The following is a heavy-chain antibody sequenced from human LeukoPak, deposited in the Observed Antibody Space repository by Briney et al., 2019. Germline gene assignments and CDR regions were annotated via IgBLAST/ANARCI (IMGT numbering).Heavy chain of an antibody. CDR1: GYTFTGYY. V-gene: IGHV1-2*02. CDR3: ARRLVDY. Sequence: ASVTVSCKASGYTFTGYYMPWMRQAPGQGIEWMGLINTNSGGTNYAQKVQGRVTMTRDTSITTAYMDLSRLSSDDTAVYYCARRLVDYWGQGTLVIVSS. CDR2: INTNSGGT. J-gene: IGHJ4*02.